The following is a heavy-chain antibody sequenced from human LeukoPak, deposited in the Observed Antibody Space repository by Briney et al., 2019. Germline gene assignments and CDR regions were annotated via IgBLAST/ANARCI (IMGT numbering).Heavy chain of an antibody. CDR1: GFTFSTSW. CDR3: AWYSRSSEAY. CDR2: IKQDGSEK. J-gene: IGHJ4*02. D-gene: IGHD6-6*01. Sequence: GGSLRLSCAASGFTFSTSWMSWVRLAPGRGLEWVANIKQDGSEKNYVDSVKGRFTITRDNAKDLLYLQMNSLRVEDTAMYYCAWYSRSSEAYWGQGTLVTVSS. V-gene: IGHV3-7*01.